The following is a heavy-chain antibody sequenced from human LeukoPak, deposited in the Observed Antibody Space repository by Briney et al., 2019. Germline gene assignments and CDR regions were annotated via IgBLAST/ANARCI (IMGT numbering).Heavy chain of an antibody. J-gene: IGHJ4*02. CDR3: ARGSNLHDSSGYYHYYFDY. D-gene: IGHD3-22*01. CDR2: INHSGST. CDR1: GGSFSGYY. V-gene: IGHV4-34*01. Sequence: DPSETLSLTCAVYGGSFSGYYWSWIRQPPGKGLEWIGEINHSGSTNYNPSLKSRVTISVDTSKNQFSLKLSSVAAADTAVYYCARGSNLHDSSGYYHYYFDYWGQGTLVTVSS.